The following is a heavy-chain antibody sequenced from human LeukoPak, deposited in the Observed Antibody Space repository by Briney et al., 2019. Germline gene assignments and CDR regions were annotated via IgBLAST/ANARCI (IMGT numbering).Heavy chain of an antibody. D-gene: IGHD2-15*01. J-gene: IGHJ6*03. CDR2: MNPNSGNT. V-gene: IGHV1-8*01. CDR3: ARAPTDGGKFVTYYYMDV. Sequence: ASVKVSCKASGYTFTSYDINWVRQATGQGLEWMGWMNPNSGNTGYAQKFQGRVTMTRNTSISTAYMELSSLRSEDTAVYYCARAPTDGGKFVTYYYMDVWGKGTTVTVSS. CDR1: GYTFTSYD.